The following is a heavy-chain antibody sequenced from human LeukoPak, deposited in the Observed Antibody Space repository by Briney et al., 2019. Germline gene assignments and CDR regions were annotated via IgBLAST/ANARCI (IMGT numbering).Heavy chain of an antibody. Sequence: PSETLSLTCTVSGGSISSYYWSWIRQPPGKGLEWIGYISYSGSTNYIPSLKSRVTISVDTSKNQFSLILSSVTAADTAMYYCARDKNIYSVDVWGLGTTITVSS. CDR1: GGSISSYY. D-gene: IGHD2/OR15-2a*01. CDR3: ARDKNIYSVDV. CDR2: ISYSGST. J-gene: IGHJ6*02. V-gene: IGHV4-59*01.